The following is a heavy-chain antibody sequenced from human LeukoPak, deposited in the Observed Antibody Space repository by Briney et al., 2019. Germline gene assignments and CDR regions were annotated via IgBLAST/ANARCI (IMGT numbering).Heavy chain of an antibody. CDR1: GFTFSSYT. D-gene: IGHD3-22*01. CDR2: ISGSGGST. J-gene: IGHJ4*02. CDR3: AKVPTYYYDSSGSGD. Sequence: GGSLRLSCAASGFTFSSYTMSWVRQAPGKGLEWVSAISGSGGSTYYADSVKGRFTISRDNSKNTLYLQMNSLRAEDTAVYYCAKVPTYYYDSSGSGDWGQGTLVTVSS. V-gene: IGHV3-23*01.